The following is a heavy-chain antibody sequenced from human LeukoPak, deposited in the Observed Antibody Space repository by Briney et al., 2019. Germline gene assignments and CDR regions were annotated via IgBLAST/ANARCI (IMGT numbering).Heavy chain of an antibody. Sequence: GASVKVSCKASGGTFISYAISWERQAPGQGLEWMGGIIPIFGTAIYAQTFQGRVTITADESTSTAYMELSSLRSEDTAVYYCARVTAARREGYYYYGMDVWGQGTTVTVSS. J-gene: IGHJ6*02. CDR1: GGTFISYA. CDR3: ARVTAARREGYYYYGMDV. CDR2: IIPIFGTA. D-gene: IGHD6-6*01. V-gene: IGHV1-69*13.